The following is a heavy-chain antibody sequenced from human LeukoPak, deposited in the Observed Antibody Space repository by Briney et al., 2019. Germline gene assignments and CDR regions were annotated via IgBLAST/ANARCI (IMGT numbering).Heavy chain of an antibody. CDR3: ARDRRNTGSFFDS. D-gene: IGHD1-26*01. CDR2: ISAYYDNT. J-gene: IGHJ4*02. V-gene: IGHV1-18*01. CDR1: GYTFTDYG. Sequence: ASVKVSCKASGYTFTDYGISWVRQAPGQGLEWMGWISAYYDNTNYAQNLQGRVTMTTDTSTSTAYMELRSLRPDDTAVYSCARDRRNTGSFFDSWGQGSLVTVSS.